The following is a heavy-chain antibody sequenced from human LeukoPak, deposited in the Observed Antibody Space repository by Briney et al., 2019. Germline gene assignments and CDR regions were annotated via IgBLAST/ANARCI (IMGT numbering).Heavy chain of an antibody. J-gene: IGHJ3*02. Sequence: SETLSLTCTVSGGSISSYYWSWIRQPAGKGLEWIGRIYTSGSTNYNPSLKSRVTMSVDTSKNQFSLKLSSVTAADTAVYYCARDSGYGSGSYYNSAFDIWGQGTMVTVSS. D-gene: IGHD3-10*01. CDR2: IYTSGST. CDR1: GGSISSYY. CDR3: ARDSGYGSGSYYNSAFDI. V-gene: IGHV4-4*07.